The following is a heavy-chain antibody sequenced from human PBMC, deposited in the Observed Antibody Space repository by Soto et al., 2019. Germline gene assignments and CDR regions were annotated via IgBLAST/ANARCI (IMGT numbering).Heavy chain of an antibody. Sequence: QVQLVQSGAEVKKPGASVKVSCKTSVYTFTSYHISWVRQAPGQGLEWMGWNSAYNTNTNYAQKFQGRVTMTTDTLTSTAYMELRSLRSDDTAVYYCARDTPPTDYWGQGTLVTVSS. CDR1: VYTFTSYH. CDR3: ARDTPPTDY. CDR2: NSAYNTNT. J-gene: IGHJ4*02. V-gene: IGHV1-18*01.